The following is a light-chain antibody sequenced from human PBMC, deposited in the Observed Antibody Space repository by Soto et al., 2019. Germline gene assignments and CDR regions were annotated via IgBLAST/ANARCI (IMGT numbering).Light chain of an antibody. J-gene: IGKJ2*01. Sequence: EIVLTQTPGTLSLSPGERATLSCRASQSVTSSHLAWYQQKPGQPPSLLIYGASTRATGIPGRFSGSGSDTDFSLTIRRLDPEDFAMYYCLLYFSPDRYTFGPGTKVQIK. V-gene: IGKV3-20*01. CDR1: QSVTSSH. CDR2: GAS. CDR3: LLYFSPDRYT.